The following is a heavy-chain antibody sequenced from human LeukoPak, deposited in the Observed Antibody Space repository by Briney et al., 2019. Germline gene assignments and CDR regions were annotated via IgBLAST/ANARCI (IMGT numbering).Heavy chain of an antibody. CDR3: ARDEVSDGYYYYYGMDV. V-gene: IGHV1-69*04. J-gene: IGHJ6*02. CDR1: GGTFSSYA. CDR2: IIPILGIA. Sequence: ASVKVSCKASGGTFSSYAISWVRQAPGQGLEWMGRIIPILGIANYAQKFQGRVTITADKSTSTAYTELSSLRSEDTAVYYCARDEVSDGYYYYYGMDVWGQGTTVTVSS.